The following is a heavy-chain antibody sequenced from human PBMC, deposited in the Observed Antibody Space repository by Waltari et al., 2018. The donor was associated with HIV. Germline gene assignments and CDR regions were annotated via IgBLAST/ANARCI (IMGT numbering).Heavy chain of an antibody. Sequence: EVQLAESGGAVVQPGGSLRLSCAASGFTFDEYSVHWVRQAPGKGLQWVSLISWNGGSIHYEDSVEGRFTVSRDNNRKSVFLQMTSLRPDDTAVYFCARATCGGDCNLLDFWGHGTQV. V-gene: IGHV3-43*01. J-gene: IGHJ4*01. CDR1: GFTFDEYS. D-gene: IGHD2-21*02. CDR2: ISWNGGSI. CDR3: ARATCGGDCNLLDF.